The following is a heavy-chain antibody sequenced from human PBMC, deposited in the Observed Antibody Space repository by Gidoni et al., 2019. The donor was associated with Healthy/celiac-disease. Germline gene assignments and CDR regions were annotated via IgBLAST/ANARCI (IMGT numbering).Heavy chain of an antibody. Sequence: QVQLQESGPGLVQPSQTLSLTCTVSGGSISSGSYYWSWIRQPAGKGLEWIGRSYTRGSTNYNPALKSRVTISVDTSKNQFSLKLSSVTAADTAVYYCARDRGVTDAFDIWGQGTMVTVSS. CDR1: GGSISSGSYY. J-gene: IGHJ3*02. D-gene: IGHD3-10*01. CDR3: ARDRGVTDAFDI. CDR2: SYTRGST. V-gene: IGHV4-61*02.